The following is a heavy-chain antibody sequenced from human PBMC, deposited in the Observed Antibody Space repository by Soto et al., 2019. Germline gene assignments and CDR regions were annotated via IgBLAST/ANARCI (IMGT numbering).Heavy chain of an antibody. D-gene: IGHD2-21*01. V-gene: IGHV3-33*01. Sequence: LRLSCAASGFTFSNYGMHWVRQAPGKGLEWVAVIWYDGNNKYYADSVKGRFTISRDNSNDTLYVQMTSLRAEDTAVYYCARGLHSLFDYWGQGTLVTVSS. CDR1: GFTFSNYG. CDR3: ARGLHSLFDY. CDR2: IWYDGNNK. J-gene: IGHJ4*02.